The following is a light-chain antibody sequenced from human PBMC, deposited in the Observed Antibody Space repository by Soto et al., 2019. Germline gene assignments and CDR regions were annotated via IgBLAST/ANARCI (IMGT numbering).Light chain of an antibody. J-gene: IGLJ1*01. V-gene: IGLV1-44*01. CDR3: AAWDDSLNGYV. CDR2: SNN. Sequence: QSVLTQPPSASGTPGQRVTISCSGSSSNIGSNTVSWYQQLPGTAPKLLIYSNNQRPSGVPDRFSGSKSGTSASLAISGLQSEDEADYYCAAWDDSLNGYVFGTGTKVTLL. CDR1: SSNIGSNT.